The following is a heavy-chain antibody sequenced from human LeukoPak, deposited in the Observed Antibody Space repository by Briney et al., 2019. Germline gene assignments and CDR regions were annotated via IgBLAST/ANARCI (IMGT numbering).Heavy chain of an antibody. CDR3: ARDWPFLVGGTPY. CDR2: IKQDGSEK. J-gene: IGHJ4*02. Sequence: PGGSLRLSCAASGFTFSSYWMSRVRQAPGKGLEWVANIKQDGSEKYYVDSVKGRFTISRDNAKNSLYLQMNSLRAEDTAVYYCARDWPFLVGGTPYGGQGTLVTVSS. D-gene: IGHD1-26*01. V-gene: IGHV3-7*01. CDR1: GFTFSSYW.